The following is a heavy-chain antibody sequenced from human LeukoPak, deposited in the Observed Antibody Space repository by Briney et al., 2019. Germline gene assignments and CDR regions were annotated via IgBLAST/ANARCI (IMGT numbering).Heavy chain of an antibody. Sequence: SGGSLRLSCAASGFTFDDYGMSWVRQAPGKGLEWVSGINWNGGSTGYADSVKGRFTISRDNSKNTLYLQMNSLRAEDTAVYYCAKDKTYMYYFDYWGQGTLVTVSS. CDR3: AKDKTYMYYFDY. CDR2: INWNGGST. V-gene: IGHV3-20*04. J-gene: IGHJ4*02. D-gene: IGHD4-11*01. CDR1: GFTFDDYG.